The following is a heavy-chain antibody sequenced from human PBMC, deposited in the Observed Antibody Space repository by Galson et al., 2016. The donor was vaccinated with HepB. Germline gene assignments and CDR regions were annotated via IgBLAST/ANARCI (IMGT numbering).Heavy chain of an antibody. V-gene: IGHV3-23*01. CDR1: GFTFSRYA. Sequence: SLRLSCAASGFTFSRYALSWVRQAPGQGLEWVAAISGSGGSTYYADSVKGRFTISRDNSKNTLYLQITSLRAEDTAVYYCAKDAWAVAGPGYYFDYWGQGTLVTVS. CDR2: ISGSGGST. D-gene: IGHD6-19*01. CDR3: AKDAWAVAGPGYYFDY. J-gene: IGHJ4*02.